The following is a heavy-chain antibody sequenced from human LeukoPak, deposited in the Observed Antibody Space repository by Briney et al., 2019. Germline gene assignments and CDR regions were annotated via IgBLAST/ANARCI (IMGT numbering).Heavy chain of an antibody. CDR2: INPNSGGT. D-gene: IGHD5-18*01. Sequence: GASVKVSCKASGYTFTGYYMHWVRQAPGQGLEWMGWINPNSGGTNYAQKFQGRVTMTRDTSISTAYMELSRLRSDDTAVYYCAREGGRGYSYGFDYMDVWGKGTTVTISS. CDR1: GYTFTGYY. CDR3: AREGGRGYSYGFDYMDV. V-gene: IGHV1-2*02. J-gene: IGHJ6*03.